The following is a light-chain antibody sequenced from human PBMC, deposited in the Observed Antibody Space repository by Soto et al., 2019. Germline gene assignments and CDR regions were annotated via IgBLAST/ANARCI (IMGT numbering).Light chain of an antibody. J-gene: IGKJ1*01. Sequence: DIQMTQSPSSLSASVGDRVTISCRASQSIRNYVSWYQQKPGTAPKLLIRAASTLQSGVPSRFSGSGSGTDFTLTISSLQIEDFAVYYCQQYGSSPWTFGQGTKVEIK. CDR1: QSIRNY. CDR2: AAS. V-gene: IGKV1-39*01. CDR3: QQYGSSPWT.